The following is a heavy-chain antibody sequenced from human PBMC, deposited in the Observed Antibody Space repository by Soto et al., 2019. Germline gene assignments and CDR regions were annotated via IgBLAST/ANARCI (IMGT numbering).Heavy chain of an antibody. D-gene: IGHD3-10*02. J-gene: IGHJ4*02. V-gene: IGHV4-39*01. Sequence: QLQLQESGPGLVKPSETLSLTCTVSGGSINTSSYYWGWIRQPPGKGLEWVGSIDYSGSTYYNPSLQIRGTIAVATSKNQFSLKLSSVTAADTAVYYCARYRLQCYYFDYWGQGTLVTVSS. CDR1: GGSINTSSYY. CDR3: ARYRLQCYYFDY. CDR2: IDYSGST.